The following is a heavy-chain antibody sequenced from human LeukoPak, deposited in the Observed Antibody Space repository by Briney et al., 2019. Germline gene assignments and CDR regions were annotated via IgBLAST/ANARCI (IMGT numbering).Heavy chain of an antibody. Sequence: GGSLRLSCAASGFTFSRYGMHWVRQAPGKGLEWVANIKQDGSEKYYVDSVKGRFTISRDNAKNSLYLQMNSLRAEDTAVYYCARADSSIAARLSRSSIFNYYYYMDVWGKGTTVTVSS. CDR2: IKQDGSEK. D-gene: IGHD6-6*01. CDR3: ARADSSIAARLSRSSIFNYYYYMDV. J-gene: IGHJ6*03. V-gene: IGHV3-7*01. CDR1: GFTFSRYG.